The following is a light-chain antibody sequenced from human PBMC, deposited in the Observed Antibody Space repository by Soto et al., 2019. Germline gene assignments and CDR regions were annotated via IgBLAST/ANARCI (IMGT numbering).Light chain of an antibody. V-gene: IGKV3-20*01. CDR1: QSVSSSY. CDR3: QQYDNSPLT. Sequence: DTVLTQSPGTLSLSPGEIAALSFSASQSVSSSYLAWYQQKPGQAPRLLIYGASNRATGIPDRFSGSGSGTDFTLTISRLEPEDFAVYYCQQYDNSPLTFGGGTKVDIK. J-gene: IGKJ4*01. CDR2: GAS.